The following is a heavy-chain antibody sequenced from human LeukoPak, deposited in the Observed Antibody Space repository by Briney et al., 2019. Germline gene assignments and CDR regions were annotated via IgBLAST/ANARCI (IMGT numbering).Heavy chain of an antibody. Sequence: GGSLRLSCAASGFTFSSYWMHWVRQAPGKGLVWVSRVNSGGSDTTYADSVKGRFTISRDNAKNTLYLQMNSLRAEDTAVYYCAKDQEERPYYFDYWGQGTLVTVSS. D-gene: IGHD1-1*01. CDR3: AKDQEERPYYFDY. J-gene: IGHJ4*02. CDR1: GFTFSSYW. V-gene: IGHV3-74*01. CDR2: VNSGGSDT.